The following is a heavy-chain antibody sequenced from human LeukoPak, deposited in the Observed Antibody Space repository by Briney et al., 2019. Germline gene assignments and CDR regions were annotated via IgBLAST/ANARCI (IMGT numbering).Heavy chain of an antibody. CDR3: ARAGGLHIAVAPIDY. D-gene: IGHD6-19*01. J-gene: IGHJ4*02. CDR1: GVTLSNYA. Sequence: GGSLRLSCVASGVTLSNYAMSWARQAPGKGLEWVSGISSSGSGGNTYYADSVKGRFTISRDNSKNSLDLYMSSLRAEDTAVYYCARAGGLHIAVAPIDYWGRGTLVTVSS. V-gene: IGHV3-23*01. CDR2: ISSSGSGGNT.